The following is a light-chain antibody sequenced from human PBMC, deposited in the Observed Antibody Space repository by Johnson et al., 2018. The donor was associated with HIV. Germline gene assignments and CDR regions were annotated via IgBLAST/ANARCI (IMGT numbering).Light chain of an antibody. J-gene: IGLJ1*01. Sequence: QSVLTQPPSVSAAPGQKVTISCSGSNSNIGNNYVSWYQQLPGTAPKLLIYDNNKRPSGIPDRFSGSKSGTSATLGITGLQTGDEADYYCGTWDSSLIALYVFGTGTKVTVL. CDR2: DNN. CDR3: GTWDSSLIALYV. V-gene: IGLV1-51*01. CDR1: NSNIGNNY.